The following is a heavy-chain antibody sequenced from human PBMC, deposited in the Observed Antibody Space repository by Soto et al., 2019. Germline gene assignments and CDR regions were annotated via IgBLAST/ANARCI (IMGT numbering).Heavy chain of an antibody. D-gene: IGHD3-9*01. Sequence: GGSLRLSCAASGFTFSSYAMSWVRQAPGKGLEWVSAISGSGGSTYYADSVKGRFTISRDNSKNTLYLQMNSLRAEDTAVYYCPKAHPYYAILTGYPDYWGQGPLVTVSS. CDR1: GFTFSSYA. V-gene: IGHV3-23*01. CDR3: PKAHPYYAILTGYPDY. CDR2: ISGSGGST. J-gene: IGHJ4*02.